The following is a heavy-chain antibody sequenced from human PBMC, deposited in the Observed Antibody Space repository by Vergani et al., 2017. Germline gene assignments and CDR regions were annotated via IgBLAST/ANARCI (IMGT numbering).Heavy chain of an antibody. CDR2: IKNTGDST. CDR1: GFTFSSHA. V-gene: IGHV3-23*01. D-gene: IGHD1-1*01. J-gene: IGHJ4*02. Sequence: EVQLLQSEGAVVQPGGSLRLSCVASGFTFSSHAMSWGRQGHGQGLEWVSSIKNTGDSTHYADSVKGRFTISRDNSKNTLYLQMNSLRVEDTAVYYCGRGSDNSNWGQGTLVTVSS. CDR3: GRGSDNSN.